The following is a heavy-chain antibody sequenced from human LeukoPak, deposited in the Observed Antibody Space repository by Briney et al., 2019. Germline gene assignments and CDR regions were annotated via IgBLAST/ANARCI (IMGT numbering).Heavy chain of an antibody. CDR1: GGSISSYY. CDR2: IHYSGST. J-gene: IGHJ6*03. CDR3: ARTTEGYAGGPGYSYYYYMDV. D-gene: IGHD5-12*01. V-gene: IGHV4-59*01. Sequence: SETLSLTCTVSGGSISSYYWSWIRQPPGKGLEWIGYIHYSGSTHYNPSLKSRVTISVDTSKNQVSLMLRSVTAPDTAVYYCARTTEGYAGGPGYSYYYYMDVWGKGTTVTISS.